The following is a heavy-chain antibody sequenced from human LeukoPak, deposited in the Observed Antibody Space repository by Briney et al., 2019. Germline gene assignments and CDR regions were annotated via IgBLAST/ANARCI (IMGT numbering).Heavy chain of an antibody. D-gene: IGHD2-15*01. V-gene: IGHV4-59*12. CDR3: ARGVLCSGGSCYPRVGYYFDY. J-gene: IGHJ4*02. CDR2: IYYSGST. Sequence: SETLSLTCTVSGGSISSYYWSWIRQPPGKGLEWIGYIYYSGSTNYNPSLKSRVTISVDTSKNQFSLKLSSVTAADTAVYYCARGVLCSGGSCYPRVGYYFDYWGQGTLVTVSS. CDR1: GGSISSYY.